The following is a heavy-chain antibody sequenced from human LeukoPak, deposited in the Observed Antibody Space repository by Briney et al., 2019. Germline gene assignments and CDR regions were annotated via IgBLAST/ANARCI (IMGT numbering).Heavy chain of an antibody. CDR2: IYPGDSDT. V-gene: IGHV5-51*01. CDR1: GYSFTSYW. Sequence: GESLKISCKGSGYSFTSYWIGWVRQMPGKGLEWMGIIYPGDSDTRYSPSFQGQVTISADRSISTAYLQWSSLKASDTAMYYCARLDDSSGYYSYFDYWGQRTLVTVSS. J-gene: IGHJ4*02. D-gene: IGHD3-22*01. CDR3: ARLDDSSGYYSYFDY.